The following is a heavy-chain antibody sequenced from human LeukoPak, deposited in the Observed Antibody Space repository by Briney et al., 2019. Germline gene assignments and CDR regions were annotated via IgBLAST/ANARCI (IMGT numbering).Heavy chain of an antibody. CDR1: GFTFSSYE. CDR2: ISSSGSTI. CDR3: AKAGPMKLQHYFDY. D-gene: IGHD3-22*01. Sequence: GGSLRLSCAASGFTFSSYEMNWVRQAPGKGLEWVSYISSSGSTIYYADSVKGRFTISRDNAKNSLYLQMNSLRAEDTAVYYCAKAGPMKLQHYFDYWGQGTLVIVSS. J-gene: IGHJ4*02. V-gene: IGHV3-48*03.